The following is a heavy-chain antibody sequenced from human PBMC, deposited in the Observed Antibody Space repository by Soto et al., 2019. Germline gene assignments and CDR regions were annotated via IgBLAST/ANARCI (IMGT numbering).Heavy chain of an antibody. CDR1: SCTVNGTY. CDR3: AKDLAAAGTFRRYYYYGMDV. V-gene: IGHV3-43*01. CDR2: ISWDGGST. D-gene: IGHD6-13*01. Sequence: GRSLRLSGSGYSCTVNGTYTDWVRQAPGTGLDLVSLISWDGGSTYYADSVKGRFTISRDNSKNSLYLQMNSLRTEDTALYYCAKDLAAAGTFRRYYYYGMDVWGQGTTVTVSS. J-gene: IGHJ6*02.